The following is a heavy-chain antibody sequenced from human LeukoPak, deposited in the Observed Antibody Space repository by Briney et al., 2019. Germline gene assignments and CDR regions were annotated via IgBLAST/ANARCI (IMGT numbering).Heavy chain of an antibody. Sequence: GASVKVSCKASGYTFTSYYMHWVRQATGQGLEWMGWMNPNSGNTGYAQKFQGRVTMTGNTSISTAYMELSSLRSEDTAVYYCARGKTMIRGIIIVSFDYWGQGTLVTVSS. CDR2: MNPNSGNT. J-gene: IGHJ4*02. CDR1: GYTFTSYY. D-gene: IGHD3-10*01. CDR3: ARGKTMIRGIIIVSFDY. V-gene: IGHV1-8*01.